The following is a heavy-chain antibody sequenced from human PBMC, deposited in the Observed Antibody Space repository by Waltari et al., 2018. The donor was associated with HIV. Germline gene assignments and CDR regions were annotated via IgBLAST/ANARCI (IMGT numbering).Heavy chain of an antibody. D-gene: IGHD3-3*01. Sequence: QVQLQESGPGLVKPSQTLSPTCTVSGGSISSGSYYWSCIRQPAGKGLEWIGRIYTSGSTNYNPSLKSRVTISVDTSKNQFSLKLSSVTAADTAVYYCARDTYYDFWSGYFLDYWGQGTLVTVSS. J-gene: IGHJ4*02. V-gene: IGHV4-61*02. CDR2: IYTSGST. CDR3: ARDTYYDFWSGYFLDY. CDR1: GGSISSGSYY.